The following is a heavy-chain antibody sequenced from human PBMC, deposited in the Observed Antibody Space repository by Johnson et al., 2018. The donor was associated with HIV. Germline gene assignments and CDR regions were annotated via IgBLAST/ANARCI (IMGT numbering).Heavy chain of an antibody. V-gene: IGHV3-20*04. CDR2: INWNGGMI. CDR1: GFKFDDYG. Sequence: MQLVESGGGVVRPGGSLRLSCAASGFKFDDYGMSWVRQAPGKGLEWVSGINWNGGMIGYADSVKGRFTISRDNAKKSLHLQMNSLRAEDTALYYCARRAGYSGQWLVQTVDAFDIWGQGAMVTVSS. CDR3: ARRAGYSGQWLVQTVDAFDI. D-gene: IGHD6-19*01. J-gene: IGHJ3*02.